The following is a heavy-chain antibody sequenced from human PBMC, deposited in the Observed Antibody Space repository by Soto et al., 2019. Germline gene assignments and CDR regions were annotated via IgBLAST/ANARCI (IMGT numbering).Heavy chain of an antibody. J-gene: IGHJ5*02. CDR1: GDSVYINLAS. Sequence: SQTRSLNCAISGDSVYINLASWNWVRPSPSRGLEWLGRAYSSSKWYNDYVVSVISRIIINLDKSKNHSSLQLKSVTPDDTAVYYCAKGDNLGPKSGYAFDPWGQGILVTVSS. D-gene: IGHD6-25*01. V-gene: IGHV6-1*01. CDR2: AYSSSKWYN. CDR3: AKGDNLGPKSGYAFDP.